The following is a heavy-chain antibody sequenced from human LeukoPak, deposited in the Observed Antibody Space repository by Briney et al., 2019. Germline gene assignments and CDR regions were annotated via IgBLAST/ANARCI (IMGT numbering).Heavy chain of an antibody. V-gene: IGHV3-30*02. D-gene: IGHD4-11*01. Sequence: GGSLRLSCAASGFTFSGYGMHWVRQAPGKGLEWVAFIRYDGSNKYYADSVKGRFTISRDNSKNTLYLQMNSLRAEDTAVYYCAKFSDYSNPLDYWGQGTLVTVSS. CDR1: GFTFSGYG. CDR3: AKFSDYSNPLDY. CDR2: IRYDGSNK. J-gene: IGHJ4*02.